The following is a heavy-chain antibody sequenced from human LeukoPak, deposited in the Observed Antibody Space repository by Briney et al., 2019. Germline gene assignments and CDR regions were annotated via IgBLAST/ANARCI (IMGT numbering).Heavy chain of an antibody. CDR3: ARRRYSGSSQHFDY. J-gene: IGHJ4*02. Sequence: GGSLRLSCAASGFTFSSYGMSWVRQAPGKGLEWVSAISGSGGSTYYADSVKGRFTISRDNSKNTLYLQMNSLRAEDTAVYYCARRRYSGSSQHFDYWGQGTLVTVSS. D-gene: IGHD1-26*01. V-gene: IGHV3-23*01. CDR1: GFTFSSYG. CDR2: ISGSGGST.